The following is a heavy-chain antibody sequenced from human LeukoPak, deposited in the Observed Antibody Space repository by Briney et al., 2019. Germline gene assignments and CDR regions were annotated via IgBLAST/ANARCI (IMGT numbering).Heavy chain of an antibody. CDR3: ARQSSGWYRDWDY. J-gene: IGHJ4*02. Sequence: SETLSLTCTVSGGSISSYYWGWIRQPPGKGLEWIGSIYYSGSTYYNPSLKSRVTISVDTSKNQFSLKLSSVTAADTAVYYCARQSSGWYRDWDYWGQGTLVTVSS. D-gene: IGHD6-19*01. CDR2: IYYSGST. V-gene: IGHV4-39*01. CDR1: GGSISSYY.